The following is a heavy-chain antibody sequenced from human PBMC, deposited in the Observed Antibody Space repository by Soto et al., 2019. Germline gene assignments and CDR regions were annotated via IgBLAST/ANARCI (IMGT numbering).Heavy chain of an antibody. J-gene: IGHJ6*02. CDR3: ARGEVGYCSSTSCYVYYYYGMDV. D-gene: IGHD2-2*01. Sequence: GASVKVSCKASGYTFTSYDINWVRQATGQGLEWMGWMNPNSGNTGYAQKFQGRVTMTRNTSISTAYMELSSLRSEDTAVYYCARGEVGYCSSTSCYVYYYYGMDVWGQGTTVTVSS. CDR1: GYTFTSYD. CDR2: MNPNSGNT. V-gene: IGHV1-8*01.